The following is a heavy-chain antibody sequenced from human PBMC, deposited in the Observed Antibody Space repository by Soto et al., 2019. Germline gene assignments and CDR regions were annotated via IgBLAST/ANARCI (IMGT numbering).Heavy chain of an antibody. J-gene: IGHJ6*02. V-gene: IGHV3-30*18. CDR3: AKAFHCSSTSCYRYGMDV. CDR2: ISYDGSNK. D-gene: IGHD2-2*01. Sequence: QVQLVESGGGVVQPGRSLRLSCAASGFTFSSYGMHWVRQAPGKGLEWVAVISYDGSNKYYADSAKGRFTISRDNSKNPLYLQMNSLRAEDTAVYYCAKAFHCSSTSCYRYGMDVWGQGTTVTVSS. CDR1: GFTFSSYG.